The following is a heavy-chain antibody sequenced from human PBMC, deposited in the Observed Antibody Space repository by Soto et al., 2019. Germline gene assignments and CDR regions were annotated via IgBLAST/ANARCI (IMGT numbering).Heavy chain of an antibody. CDR1: GGSISSNY. V-gene: IGHV4-59*01. Sequence: SETLSLTCAVSGGSISSNYWSWIRQPPGKGLEWIGYIYYSGSTNYNPSLKSRVTISVDTSKNQFSLKLSSVTAADTAVYYCARSDGRYWGQGTLVTVSS. J-gene: IGHJ4*02. CDR2: IYYSGST. CDR3: ARSDGRY.